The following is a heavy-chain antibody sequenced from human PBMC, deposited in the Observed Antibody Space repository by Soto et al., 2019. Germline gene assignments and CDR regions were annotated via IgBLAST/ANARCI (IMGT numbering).Heavy chain of an antibody. D-gene: IGHD6-6*01. CDR1: GFSFTGYY. Sequence: ASVKVSCKASGFSFTGYYIHWLRQAPGQGLEWMGWINAHSGGTEYAQKFQGRVTVTRDTSANTAYMEVSSLRSEDTAVYYCARPDSTSSESYGLDVWGQGTTVTVSS. J-gene: IGHJ6*02. CDR3: ARPDSTSSESYGLDV. CDR2: INAHSGGT. V-gene: IGHV1-2*02.